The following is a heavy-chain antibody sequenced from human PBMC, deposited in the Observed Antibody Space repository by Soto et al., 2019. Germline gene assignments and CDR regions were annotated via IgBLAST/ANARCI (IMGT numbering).Heavy chain of an antibody. D-gene: IGHD3-10*01. Sequence: SETLSLTCTVSGGSISSYYWSWIRQPPGKGLECIGCIYYSGSSYYNPSLKSRVTISVDTSKNQFSLKLSSVTAADTAVYYCARQVYGSGSYYNRLDYWGQGTLVTVSS. V-gene: IGHV4-59*04. J-gene: IGHJ4*02. CDR1: GGSISSYY. CDR3: ARQVYGSGSYYNRLDY. CDR2: IYYSGSS.